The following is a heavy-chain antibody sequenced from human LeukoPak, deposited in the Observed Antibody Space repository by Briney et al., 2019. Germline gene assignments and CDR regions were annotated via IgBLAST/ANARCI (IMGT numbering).Heavy chain of an antibody. V-gene: IGHV3-74*01. CDR3: ARVPVLRYFDWLFTVDY. CDR1: GFTFSSYW. Sequence: PGGSMRLSCAASGFTFSSYWMHWVRQAQGKGLVWVSRINSGGSRTSYADFVAGRFTISRDNAKNTLYLQMNSLRAEDTAVYYCARVPVLRYFDWLFTVDYWGQGTLVTVSS. D-gene: IGHD3-9*01. J-gene: IGHJ4*02. CDR2: INSGGSRT.